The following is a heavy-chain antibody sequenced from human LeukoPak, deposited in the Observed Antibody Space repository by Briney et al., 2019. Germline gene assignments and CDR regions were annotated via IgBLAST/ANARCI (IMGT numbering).Heavy chain of an antibody. CDR2: ISGSGGNT. CDR3: AKVWGWLPFAFDY. V-gene: IGHV3-23*01. D-gene: IGHD5-24*01. CDR1: GFTFSSNA. Sequence: GGSLRLSCAASGFTFSSNAMNWVRQAPGKGLEWVSAISGSGGNTYYADSVKGRFTISRDNSKNTLYLQMNSLRAEDRALYSCAKVWGWLPFAFDYWGQGTLVTVSS. J-gene: IGHJ4*02.